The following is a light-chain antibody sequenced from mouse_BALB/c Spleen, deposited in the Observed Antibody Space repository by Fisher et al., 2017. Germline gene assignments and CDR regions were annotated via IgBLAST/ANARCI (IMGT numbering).Light chain of an antibody. CDR1: SSVSY. J-gene: IGKJ2*01. Sequence: IVMTQSTALMSASPGEKVTMTCSASSSVSYMYWYQQKPRSSPKPWIYGTSNLASGVPARFSGSGSGTSYYLTISSMEAEDAATYYCQQYHSYPYTFGGGTKLEIK. CDR2: GTS. V-gene: IGKV4-61*01. CDR3: QQYHSYPYT.